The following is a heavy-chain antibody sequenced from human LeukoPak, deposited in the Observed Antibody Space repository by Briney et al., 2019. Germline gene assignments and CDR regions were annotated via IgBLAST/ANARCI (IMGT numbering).Heavy chain of an antibody. Sequence: GGSLRLSCAASGFTFSSYAMSWVCQAPGKGLEWVSAISGSGGSTYYADSVKGRFTISRDNSKNTLYLQMNSLRAEDTAVYYCAKGLWFGKSAFDYWGQGTLVTVSS. D-gene: IGHD3-10*01. CDR1: GFTFSSYA. J-gene: IGHJ4*02. V-gene: IGHV3-23*01. CDR3: AKGLWFGKSAFDY. CDR2: ISGSGGST.